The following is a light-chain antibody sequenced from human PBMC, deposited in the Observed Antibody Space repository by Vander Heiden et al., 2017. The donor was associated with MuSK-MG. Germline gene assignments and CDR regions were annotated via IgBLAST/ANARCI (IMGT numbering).Light chain of an antibody. CDR1: SGSIASHY. J-gene: IGLJ2*01. CDR2: EDN. CDR3: QSYDSSSQV. V-gene: IGLV6-57*01. Sequence: NFMLTQPHSVSESPGKTVTISCTRSSGSIASHYVQWYQQRPGSSPTSLIYEDNQRPSGVPDRFSGSIDSSSNSASLTISGLKAEDEADYYCQSYDSSSQVFGGGTKLTVL.